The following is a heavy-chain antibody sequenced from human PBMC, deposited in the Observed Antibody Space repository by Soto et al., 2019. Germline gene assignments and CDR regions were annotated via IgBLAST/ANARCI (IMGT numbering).Heavy chain of an antibody. J-gene: IGHJ3*02. Sequence: SETLSLTCAVYAGSFSHYYWNWIRQPPGKGLEWIGKIKHSGSSNYNPSLRSRVSISVDMSKNQFSLRLTSVTAADTAVYYCARDRMPTVTPKAFDIWGQGTMVTVSS. CDR1: AGSFSHYY. CDR3: ARDRMPTVTPKAFDI. CDR2: IKHSGSS. V-gene: IGHV4-34*01. D-gene: IGHD4-17*01.